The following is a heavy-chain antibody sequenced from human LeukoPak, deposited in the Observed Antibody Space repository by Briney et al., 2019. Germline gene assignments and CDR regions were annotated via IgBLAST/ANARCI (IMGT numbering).Heavy chain of an antibody. V-gene: IGHV1-2*06. D-gene: IGHD4-17*01. CDR2: INPNSGGT. J-gene: IGHJ4*02. CDR3: ARVRSNYGDYVGIDY. Sequence: GASVKVSCKASGYTITGYFIHWVRQAPGQGLEWMGRINPNSGGTNYAQKFQGRVTMTRDTSISTAYMELSRLRSDDTAVYYCARVRSNYGDYVGIDYWGQGTLVTVSS. CDR1: GYTITGYF.